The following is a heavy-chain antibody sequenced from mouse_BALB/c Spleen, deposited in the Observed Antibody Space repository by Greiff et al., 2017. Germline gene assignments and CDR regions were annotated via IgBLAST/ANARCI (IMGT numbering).Heavy chain of an antibody. CDR1: GYTFTSYT. Sequence: VKLVESGAELARPGASVKMSCKASGYTFTSYTMHWVKQRPGQGLEWIGYINPSSGYTNYNQKFKDKATLTADKSSSTAYMQLSSLTSEDSAVYYCARYLSSYDYYAMDYWGQGTSVTVAS. CDR2: INPSSGYT. J-gene: IGHJ4*01. CDR3: ARYLSSYDYYAMDY. V-gene: IGHV1-4*01. D-gene: IGHD1-1*01.